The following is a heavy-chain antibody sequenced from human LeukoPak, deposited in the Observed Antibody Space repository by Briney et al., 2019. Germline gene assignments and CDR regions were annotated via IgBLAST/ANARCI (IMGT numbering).Heavy chain of an antibody. V-gene: IGHV3-48*02. Sequence: PGGSLRLSCAASGFTFSSYSMNWVRQAPGKGLEWVSYISSSSSTIYYADSVKGRFTISRDNAKNSLYLQMNSLRDEDTAVYYCARDDKRNSIMKGKMAGTIGDYYGMDVWGQGTTVTVSS. CDR1: GFTFSSYS. CDR2: ISSSSSTI. D-gene: IGHD6-19*01. J-gene: IGHJ6*02. CDR3: ARDDKRNSIMKGKMAGTIGDYYGMDV.